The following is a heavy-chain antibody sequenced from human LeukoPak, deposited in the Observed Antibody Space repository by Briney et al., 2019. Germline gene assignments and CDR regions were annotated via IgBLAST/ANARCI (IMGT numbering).Heavy chain of an antibody. J-gene: IGHJ4*02. CDR2: ISGSGGST. Sequence: GGSLRLSCAASGFTFSSYALSWVRQAPGKGLEWVSAISGSGGSTYYADSVKGRFTISRDNSKNTLYLQMNSLRAEDTAVYYCAKDIRFLEWYFDYWGQGTLVTVSS. CDR3: AKDIRFLEWYFDY. D-gene: IGHD3-3*01. V-gene: IGHV3-23*01. CDR1: GFTFSSYA.